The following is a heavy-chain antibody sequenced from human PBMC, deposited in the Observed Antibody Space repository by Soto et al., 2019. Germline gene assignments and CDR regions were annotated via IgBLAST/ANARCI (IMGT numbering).Heavy chain of an antibody. Sequence: SETLSLTCTVSGGSISSYYWSWIRQPPGKGLEWIGYIYYSGSTNYNPSLKSRVTISVDTSKNQFSLKLSSVTAADTAVYYCARLGPLWFGENYRLAWFDPWGQGTLVTVSS. CDR3: ARLGPLWFGENYRLAWFDP. J-gene: IGHJ5*02. V-gene: IGHV4-59*01. D-gene: IGHD3-10*01. CDR2: IYYSGST. CDR1: GGSISSYY.